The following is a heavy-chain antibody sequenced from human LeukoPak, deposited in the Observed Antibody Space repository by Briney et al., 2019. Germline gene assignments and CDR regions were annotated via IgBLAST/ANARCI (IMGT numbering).Heavy chain of an antibody. V-gene: IGHV1-24*01. CDR3: IADHYNNHGNFDF. J-gene: IGHJ4*02. Sequence: ASVKLSCTISGFILTEVSNHWLRLAPGKGPEWMGSFDRETDETFYSHNFQGRVAMTEDTSADTAYMELTSLRSDDTAVYYCIADHYNNHGNFDFWGQGALVTVSS. CDR2: FDRETDET. D-gene: IGHD4-11*01. CDR1: GFILTEVS.